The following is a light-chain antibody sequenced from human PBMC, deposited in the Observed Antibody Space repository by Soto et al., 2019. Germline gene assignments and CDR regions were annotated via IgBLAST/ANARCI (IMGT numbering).Light chain of an antibody. V-gene: IGKV1-9*01. CDR3: QELNSYPQNT. CDR1: QGISSY. J-gene: IGKJ2*01. CDR2: AAS. Sequence: DIQLTQSPSFLSASVGDRVTITCRASQGISSYLAWYQQKPGKVPKLLIYAASTLQSGVTSRFSGSGSGTEFTRTISTLQPDDFATYACQELNSYPQNTFGQGTKLESK.